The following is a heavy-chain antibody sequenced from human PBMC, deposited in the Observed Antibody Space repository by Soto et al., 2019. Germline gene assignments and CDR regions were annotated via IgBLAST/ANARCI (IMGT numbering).Heavy chain of an antibody. CDR1: GGSISSGGYF. J-gene: IGHJ4*02. CDR3: ARIRDYYPFIDY. Sequence: SETLSLTCTVSGGSISSGGYFWTWIRQLPGVGLEWIVYISYNGRTDYTPSLKSRLSISVDTSANQLSLRLYTVTAADTAVYYCARIRDYYPFIDYWGQGSLVTVSS. V-gene: IGHV4-31*03. CDR2: ISYNGRT. D-gene: IGHD3-10*01.